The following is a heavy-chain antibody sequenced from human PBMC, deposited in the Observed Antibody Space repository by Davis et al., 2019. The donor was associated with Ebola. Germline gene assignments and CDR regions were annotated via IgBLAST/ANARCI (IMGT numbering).Heavy chain of an antibody. Sequence: GGSLRLSCAASGFTFSSYGMHWVRQAPGKGLEWVAVISYDGSNKYYADSVKGRFIISRDNSKDTVYLYLNSLRPEDTAVYYCARSDVASDVWDYWGQGTLVTVSS. J-gene: IGHJ4*02. V-gene: IGHV3-30*03. CDR3: ARSDVASDVWDY. CDR2: ISYDGSNK. CDR1: GFTFSSYG. D-gene: IGHD3-3*01.